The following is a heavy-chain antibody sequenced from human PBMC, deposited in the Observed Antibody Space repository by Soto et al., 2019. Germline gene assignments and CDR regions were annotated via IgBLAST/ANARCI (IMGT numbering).Heavy chain of an antibody. CDR2: ISGSGGST. CDR1: GFTFSSYA. Sequence: EVQLLESGGGLVQPGGALRLSCAASGFTFSSYAMSWVRQAPGKGLEWVSAISGSGGSTYYADSVKGRFTISRDNSKNTLYPQMNSLRAEDTAVSYCAKDSGGYCSGGSCHYQGAWFDPWGQGTLVTVSS. V-gene: IGHV3-23*01. CDR3: AKDSGGYCSGGSCHYQGAWFDP. J-gene: IGHJ5*02. D-gene: IGHD2-15*01.